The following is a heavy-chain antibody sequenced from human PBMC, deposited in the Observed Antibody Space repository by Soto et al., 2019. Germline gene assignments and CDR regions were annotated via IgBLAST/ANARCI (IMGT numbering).Heavy chain of an antibody. V-gene: IGHV2-5*02. CDR3: AHRRPYSNSPEYFFDY. Sequence: QITLKESGPTLVKPTQTLTLTCTFSGFSLSTSGVDVGWIRQPPGKALEWLALIYWDDDKRYSPSLKSRLTITKDTHKNQVVLTMTNMDPLDTATYYCAHRRPYSNSPEYFFDYWGQGTLVTVSS. J-gene: IGHJ4*02. D-gene: IGHD6-6*01. CDR2: IYWDDDK. CDR1: GFSLSTSGVD.